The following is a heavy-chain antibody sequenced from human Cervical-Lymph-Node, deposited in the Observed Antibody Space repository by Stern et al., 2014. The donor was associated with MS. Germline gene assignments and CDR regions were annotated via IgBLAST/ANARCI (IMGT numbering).Heavy chain of an antibody. D-gene: IGHD3-16*01. CDR3: ARDKGVGSPSWGLYDYYYALDV. CDR1: GDTYTGDY. CDR2: INAQSGGT. Sequence: QMQLVQSGAEVKKPGASVKVSCKAFGDTYTGDYIHWVRQAPGQGLEWMGRINAQSGGTDYPQRFQGRVTMTRDTSTSTDYMEMNSLRSDDTAVYYCARDKGVGSPSWGLYDYYYALDVWGQGTTVTVSS. V-gene: IGHV1-2*06. J-gene: IGHJ6*02.